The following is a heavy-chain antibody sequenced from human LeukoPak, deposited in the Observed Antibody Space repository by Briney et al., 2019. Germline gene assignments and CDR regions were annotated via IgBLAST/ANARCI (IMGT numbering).Heavy chain of an antibody. D-gene: IGHD1-14*01. CDR3: AGDFLLPGSPDY. Sequence: GSLRLFWGSSGFTFSNYSMNRVRPAPGEGLEWVSSISSSSSYIYYADSVKGRFTISRDNAKNSLYLQMNSLRAEDTAVYYCAGDFLLPGSPDYWGQGTLVTVSS. J-gene: IGHJ4*02. V-gene: IGHV3-21*01. CDR1: GFTFSNYS. CDR2: ISSSSSYI.